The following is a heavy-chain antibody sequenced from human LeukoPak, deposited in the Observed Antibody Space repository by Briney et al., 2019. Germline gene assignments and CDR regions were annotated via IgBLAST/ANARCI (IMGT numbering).Heavy chain of an antibody. Sequence: GGSMRLSCEASGLTLSDYWMILVRQAPGKGLEWVANINQDGSAKYYVDSVKGRFTISRDNADSSLYLQMNALRADDTAMYYCATSHHTSSGQNFGYWGQGTLVSVSS. CDR1: GLTLSDYW. CDR3: ATSHHTSSGQNFGY. D-gene: IGHD6-25*01. J-gene: IGHJ4*02. V-gene: IGHV3-7*01. CDR2: INQDGSAK.